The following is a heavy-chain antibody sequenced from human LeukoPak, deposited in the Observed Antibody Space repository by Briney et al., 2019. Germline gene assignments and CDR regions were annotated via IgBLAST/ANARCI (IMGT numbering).Heavy chain of an antibody. CDR1: GGSFSGYY. V-gene: IGHV4-34*01. CDR2: INHSGST. D-gene: IGHD5-12*01. Sequence: PSETLSLTCAVYGGSFSGYYWGWIRQPPGKGLEWIGEINHSGSTNYNPSLKSRVTISVDTSKNQFSLKLSSVTAADTAVYYCARRRAHSFSLVWWLRPDIADYWGQGTLVTVSS. J-gene: IGHJ4*02. CDR3: ARRRAHSFSLVWWLRPDIADY.